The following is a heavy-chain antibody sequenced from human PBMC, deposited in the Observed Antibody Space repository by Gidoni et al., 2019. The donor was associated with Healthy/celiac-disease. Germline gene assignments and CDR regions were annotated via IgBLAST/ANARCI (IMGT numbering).Heavy chain of an antibody. CDR3: AKENCGGDCYFDY. V-gene: IGHV3-23*01. J-gene: IGHJ4*02. Sequence: TYYADSVKGRFTISRDNSKNTLCLQMNSLRAEDTAVYYCAKENCGGDCYFDYWGQGTLVTVSS. D-gene: IGHD2-21*02. CDR2: T.